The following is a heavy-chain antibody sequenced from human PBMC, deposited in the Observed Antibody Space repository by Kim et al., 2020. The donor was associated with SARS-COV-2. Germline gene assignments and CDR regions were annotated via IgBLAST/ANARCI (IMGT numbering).Heavy chain of an antibody. Sequence: VKGRFTISRDNSKNTLYLQMNSLRAEDTAVYYCAKDLGGTRCHVCGYFDYWGQGTLVTVSS. CDR3: AKDLGGTRCHVCGYFDY. J-gene: IGHJ4*02. D-gene: IGHD2-2*01. V-gene: IGHV3-23*01.